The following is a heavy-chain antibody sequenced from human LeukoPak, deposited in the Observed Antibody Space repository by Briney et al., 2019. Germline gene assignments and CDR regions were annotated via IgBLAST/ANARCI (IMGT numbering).Heavy chain of an antibody. CDR2: IYYSGST. Sequence: PSETLSLTCTVSGGSLSSYYWSWIRQPPGKGLEWIGYIYYSGSTNYNPSLTSRVTISVDTSKNQFSLKLSSVTAADTAVYYCARDDSYGNFDYWGQGTLVTVSS. CDR3: ARDDSYGNFDY. J-gene: IGHJ4*02. V-gene: IGHV4-59*01. D-gene: IGHD5-18*01. CDR1: GGSLSSYY.